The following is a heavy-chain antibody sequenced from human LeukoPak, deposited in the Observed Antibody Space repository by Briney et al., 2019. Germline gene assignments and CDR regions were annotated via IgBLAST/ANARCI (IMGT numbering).Heavy chain of an antibody. CDR2: IYYSGST. D-gene: IGHD6-13*01. J-gene: IGHJ5*02. CDR1: GGSISSGGYY. V-gene: IGHV4-31*03. Sequence: PSQTLSLTCTVSGGSISSGGYYWSWIRQHPGKGLEWIGYIYYSGSTYYNPSLKSRVTISVDTSKNQFSLKLSSVTAADTAVYYCARAYSSSWRHYNWFDPWGQGTLVTVSS. CDR3: ARAYSSSWRHYNWFDP.